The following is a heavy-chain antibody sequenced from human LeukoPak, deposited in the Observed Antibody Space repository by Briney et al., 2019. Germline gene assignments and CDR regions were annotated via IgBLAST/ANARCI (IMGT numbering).Heavy chain of an antibody. V-gene: IGHV3-48*01. Sequence: PGGSLRLSCAASGFTFTTYTMNWVRQAPGKGLEWVSYISSSSTAIYYADSVKGRFTISRDNAKNSLSLQMNSLRAEDTAVYYCAREYSSSSGRAFDIWGQGTMATVSS. J-gene: IGHJ3*02. D-gene: IGHD6-6*01. CDR3: AREYSSSSGRAFDI. CDR2: ISSSSTAI. CDR1: GFTFTTYT.